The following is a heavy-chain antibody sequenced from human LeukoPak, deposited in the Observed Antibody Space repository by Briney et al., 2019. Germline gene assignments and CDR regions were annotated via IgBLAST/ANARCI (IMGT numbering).Heavy chain of an antibody. Sequence: ASVNVSRKASGDTFTSYGISWVRQAPGQGLEWMGWISAYNGNTNYAQKLQGRVTMTTDTSTSTAYMELRSLRSDDTAVYYCARDHRVHCSGGSCYSGGFDPWGQGTLVTVSS. J-gene: IGHJ5*02. CDR1: GDTFTSYG. V-gene: IGHV1-18*01. CDR3: ARDHRVHCSGGSCYSGGFDP. D-gene: IGHD2-15*01. CDR2: ISAYNGNT.